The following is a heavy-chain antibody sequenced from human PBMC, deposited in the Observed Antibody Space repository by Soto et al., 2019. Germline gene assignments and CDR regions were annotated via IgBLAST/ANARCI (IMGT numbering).Heavy chain of an antibody. CDR3: ARDAPRGYSYGSFDY. CDR2: IYYSGST. V-gene: IGHV4-31*03. CDR1: GGSISSGGYY. D-gene: IGHD5-18*01. J-gene: IGHJ4*02. Sequence: SETLSLTCTVSGGSISSGGYYWSWIRQHPGKGLEWIGYIYYSGSTYYNPSLKGRVTISVDTSKNQFSLKLSSVTAADTAVYYCARDAPRGYSYGSFDYWGQGTLVTVSS.